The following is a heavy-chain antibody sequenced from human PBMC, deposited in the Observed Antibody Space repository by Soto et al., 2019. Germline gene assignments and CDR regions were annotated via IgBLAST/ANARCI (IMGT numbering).Heavy chain of an antibody. CDR1: GFTFSTYG. CDR2: IDNSGGKT. V-gene: IGHV3-23*05. Sequence: PGGSLRLSCAAFGFTFSTYGMSWIRQAPGRRLEWVSSIDNSGGKTFYADSVRGRFTISRDNSKNTLYLQTNGLRAEDTAVYYCVRSYGSGSYRTIDVWGQGTTVTVSS. CDR3: VRSYGSGSYRTIDV. J-gene: IGHJ6*02. D-gene: IGHD3-10*01.